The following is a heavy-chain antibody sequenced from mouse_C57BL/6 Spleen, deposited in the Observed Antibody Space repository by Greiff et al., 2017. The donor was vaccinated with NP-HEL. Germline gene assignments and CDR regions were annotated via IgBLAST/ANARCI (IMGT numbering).Heavy chain of an antibody. CDR1: GYAFSSYW. D-gene: IGHD2-4*01. CDR3: ARADYDGTYFDY. J-gene: IGHJ2*01. CDR2: IYPGDGDT. Sequence: VQLQQSGAELVKPGASVKISCKASGYAFSSYWMNWVKQRPGKGLEWIGQIYPGDGDTNYNGKFKGKATLTADKSSSTAYMQLSSLTSEDSAVYFCARADYDGTYFDYWGQGTTLTVSS. V-gene: IGHV1-80*01.